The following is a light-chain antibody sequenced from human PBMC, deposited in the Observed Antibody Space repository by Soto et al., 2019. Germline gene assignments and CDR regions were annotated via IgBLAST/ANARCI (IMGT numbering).Light chain of an antibody. V-gene: IGLV2-11*01. CDR1: KSDVGGYNY. Sequence: QSVLTQPPSASGSPGQSVTISCTGTKSDVGGYNYVSWYQHHPGKAPKLVISDVTERPSGVPDRFSGSKSGNTASLTISGLQADDEADYFCCSYADTYVFGTGTKVTVL. J-gene: IGLJ1*01. CDR2: DVT. CDR3: CSYADTYV.